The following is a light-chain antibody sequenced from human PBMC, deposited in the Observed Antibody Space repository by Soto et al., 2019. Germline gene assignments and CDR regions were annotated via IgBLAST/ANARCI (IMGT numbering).Light chain of an antibody. CDR2: ASS. CDR3: SSYTSGSTLYV. CDR1: SSDVGSYNY. J-gene: IGLJ1*01. Sequence: QSVLTQPASVSGSPGQSITISCTGTSSDVGSYNYVSWYQHHPGKAPRLMIYASSNRPSGVSHRFSGSRSGNTASLTISGLQAEDEADYYCSSYTSGSTLYVFGTGTKVIVL. V-gene: IGLV2-14*01.